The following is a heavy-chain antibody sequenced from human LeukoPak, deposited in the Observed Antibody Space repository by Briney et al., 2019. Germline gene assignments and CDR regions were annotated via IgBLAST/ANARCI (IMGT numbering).Heavy chain of an antibody. V-gene: IGHV7-4-1*02. D-gene: IGHD4-17*01. J-gene: IGHJ6*02. Sequence: ASVTVSCKASGYTFTSYAMNWVRQAPGQGLEWMGWINTDTGNPTYAQGFTGRFVFSLDTSVSTAYLQISSLKAEDTAVYYCARWWSYGDYLYYYGMDVWGQGTMVTVSS. CDR1: GYTFTSYA. CDR2: INTDTGNP. CDR3: ARWWSYGDYLYYYGMDV.